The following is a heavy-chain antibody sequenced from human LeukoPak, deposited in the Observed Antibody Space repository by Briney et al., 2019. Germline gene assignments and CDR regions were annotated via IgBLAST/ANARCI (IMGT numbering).Heavy chain of an antibody. J-gene: IGHJ5*02. CDR3: ARGGNDYGDYVWWFDP. V-gene: IGHV3-48*02. CDR2: ISGTSSTI. Sequence: SGGSLRLSCAASGFSFSSYGMNWVRQAPGKGLEWVAYISGTSSTIKYADSVKGRFTISRDNAKNSLDLQMNSLRDDDTALYYCARGGNDYGDYVWWFDPWGQGTLVTVSS. D-gene: IGHD4-17*01. CDR1: GFSFSSYG.